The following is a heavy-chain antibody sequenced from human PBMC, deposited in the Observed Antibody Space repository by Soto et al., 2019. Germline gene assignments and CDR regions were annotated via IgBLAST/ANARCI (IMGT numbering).Heavy chain of an antibody. CDR3: ARWSSSLRKYYYYGMDV. D-gene: IGHD6-13*01. CDR1: GGTFSSYA. J-gene: IGHJ6*02. CDR2: IIPIFGTA. Sequence: GASVKVSCKASGGTFSSYAISWVRQAPGQGLEWMGGIIPIFGTANYAQKFQGRVTITADESTSTAYMELSSLRSEDTAVYYCARWSSSLRKYYYYGMDVWGQGTTVTVSS. V-gene: IGHV1-69*13.